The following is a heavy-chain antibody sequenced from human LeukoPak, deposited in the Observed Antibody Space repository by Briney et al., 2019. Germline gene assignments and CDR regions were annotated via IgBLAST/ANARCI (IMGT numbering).Heavy chain of an antibody. CDR3: ARDLTRSTSPRYFDY. D-gene: IGHD2-2*01. Sequence: GGSLRLSCAASGFTFSTYAMSWVRQAPGKGLEWVSAISNSGGDTYFADSVEGRFTISRDNSKNTLYLQMNGLTAEDTAVYYCARDLTRSTSPRYFDYWGQGTLVTVSS. V-gene: IGHV3-23*01. J-gene: IGHJ4*02. CDR2: ISNSGGDT. CDR1: GFTFSTYA.